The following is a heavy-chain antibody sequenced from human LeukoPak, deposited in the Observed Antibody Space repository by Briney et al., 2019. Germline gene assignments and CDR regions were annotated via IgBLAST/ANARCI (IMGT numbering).Heavy chain of an antibody. D-gene: IGHD2-2*01. V-gene: IGHV3-66*01. CDR3: AREKYPYGMDV. CDR2: IYSGGST. CDR1: GFTVSSNY. Sequence: GGSLRLSCAASGFTVSSNYMSWVRQAPGKGLEWVSVIYSGGSTYYADSVKGRFTISRDNSKNTLYLQMNSLRAEDTAVYYCAREKYPYGMDVWGQGTTVTVPS. J-gene: IGHJ6*02.